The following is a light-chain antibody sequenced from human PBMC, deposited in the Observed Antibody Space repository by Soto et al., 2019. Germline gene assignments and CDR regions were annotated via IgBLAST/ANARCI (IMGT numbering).Light chain of an antibody. Sequence: DIELTQSPATLSLSAGERATLSCRASQTVSNYLAWYQQKPGQSPRLLIYDIYNRATGIPARFSGSGSGTDFPLTISSLEPEDSAVYYCHQRNSWPRSTFGQGTRLEIK. V-gene: IGKV3-11*01. CDR3: HQRNSWPRST. CDR1: QTVSNY. J-gene: IGKJ2*02. CDR2: DIY.